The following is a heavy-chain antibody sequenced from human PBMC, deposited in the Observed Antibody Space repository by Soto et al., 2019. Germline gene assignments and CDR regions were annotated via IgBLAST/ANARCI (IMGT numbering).Heavy chain of an antibody. CDR2: IIPIPGTA. J-gene: IGHJ6*02. D-gene: IGHD2-2*01. CDR1: GGTFGSYA. CDR3: ARSQGSSTSLEIYYYYYYGMDV. V-gene: IGHV1-69*01. Sequence: QVQLVQSGAEVKKPGSSVKVSCKASGGTFGSYAISWVRQAPGQGLEWMGGIIPIPGTANYAQKFQGRVTIAAEESTSTAYMELGSLRSEDTAVYYCARSQGSSTSLEIYYYYYYGMDVWGQGTTVSVSS.